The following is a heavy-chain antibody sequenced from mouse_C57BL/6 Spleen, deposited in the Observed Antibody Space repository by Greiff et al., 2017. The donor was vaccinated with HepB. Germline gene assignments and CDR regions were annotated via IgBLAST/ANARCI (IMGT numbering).Heavy chain of an antibody. CDR3: ARHATVVAPFAY. J-gene: IGHJ3*01. V-gene: IGHV1-62-2*01. CDR1: GYTFPEYT. Sequence: QVQLQQSGAELVKPGASVKLSCKASGYTFPEYTIHWVKQRSGQGLEWIGWFYPGSGSIKYNEKFKDKATFTADKSSSTVYMELSRLTSEDSAVYCCARHATVVAPFAYWGQGTLVTVSA. CDR2: FYPGSGSI. D-gene: IGHD1-1*01.